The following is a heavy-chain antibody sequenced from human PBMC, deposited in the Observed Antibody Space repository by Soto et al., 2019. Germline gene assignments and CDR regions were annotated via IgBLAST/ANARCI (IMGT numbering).Heavy chain of an antibody. V-gene: IGHV4-39*01. D-gene: IGHD4-17*01. CDR2: ISYSGRT. CDR3: ARRRASDYGGNHHPYYFDR. Sequence: SETLSLTCTVSGASIITDNYFWVWIRQSPRRGLELIGSISYSGRTYDNPSLQSRVTISIDASKNQFSLKLTSVTTADTAVYYRARRRASDYGGNHHPYYFDRWGQGALVTVSS. J-gene: IGHJ4*02. CDR1: GASIITDNYF.